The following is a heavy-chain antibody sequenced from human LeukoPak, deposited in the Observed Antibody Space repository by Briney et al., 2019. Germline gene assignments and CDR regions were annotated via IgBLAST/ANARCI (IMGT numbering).Heavy chain of an antibody. J-gene: IGHJ4*02. CDR2: INTSGST. Sequence: SETLSLTCTVSGGSISSNYWSWIRQPAGEGLEWIGRINTSGSTNYNPSLKSRVTMSVDTSKNQFSLKLSSVTAADTAVYYCARGYYGSGSLFYFDYWGQGTLVTVSS. D-gene: IGHD3-10*01. V-gene: IGHV4-4*07. CDR1: GGSISSNY. CDR3: ARGYYGSGSLFYFDY.